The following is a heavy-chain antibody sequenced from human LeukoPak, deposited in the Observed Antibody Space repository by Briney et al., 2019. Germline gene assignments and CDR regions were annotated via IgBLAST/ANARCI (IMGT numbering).Heavy chain of an antibody. CDR3: AKEQTSSSFFDY. J-gene: IGHJ4*02. CDR2: ISGSGNRT. V-gene: IGHV3-23*01. CDR1: GFTFTNYA. Sequence: GGSLRLSCAASGFTFTNYAMSWVRQAPGKGLEWVSAISGSGNRTYYADSVKGRFTISRDKSKNTLYLQMNSLRAEDRAVYYCAKEQTSSSFFDYWGQGALVTVSS. D-gene: IGHD2-2*01.